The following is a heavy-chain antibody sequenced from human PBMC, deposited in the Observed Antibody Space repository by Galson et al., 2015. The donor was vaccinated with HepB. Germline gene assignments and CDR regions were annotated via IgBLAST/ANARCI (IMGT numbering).Heavy chain of an antibody. CDR2: MNPNSGNT. Sequence: QSGAEVKKPGASVKVSCKASGYTFTSYGISWVRQATGQGLEWMGWMNPNSGNTGYAQKFQGRVTMTRNTSISTAYMELSSLRSGDTAVYYCARGQDSSSWYFKIRYIRPFYGMDVWGQGTTVTVSS. CDR1: GYTFTSYG. V-gene: IGHV1-8*02. CDR3: ARGQDSSSWYFKIRYIRPFYGMDV. D-gene: IGHD6-13*01. J-gene: IGHJ6*02.